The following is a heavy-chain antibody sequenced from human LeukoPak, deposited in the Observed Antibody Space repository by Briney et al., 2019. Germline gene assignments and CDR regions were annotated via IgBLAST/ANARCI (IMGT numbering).Heavy chain of an antibody. D-gene: IGHD2-2*01. J-gene: IGHJ3*02. CDR3: ARGADCSSTSCYGPEWAFDI. Sequence: ASVNVSCKASGYTFTSYGISWVRQAPGQGLEWMGWISAYNGNTNYAQKLQGRVTMTTDTSTSTAYMELRSLRSDDTAVYYCARGADCSSTSCYGPEWAFDIWGQGTMVTVSS. CDR2: ISAYNGNT. CDR1: GYTFTSYG. V-gene: IGHV1-18*04.